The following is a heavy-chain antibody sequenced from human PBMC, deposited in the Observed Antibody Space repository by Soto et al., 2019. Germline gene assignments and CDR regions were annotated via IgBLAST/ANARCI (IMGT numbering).Heavy chain of an antibody. CDR3: AREDYYYGMDV. Sequence: VASVKVSCKASGYTFTSYGISWVRQAPGQGLEWMGWISGYNGNTNYAQKIQGRVTMTTDTSTSTAYMELRSLRSDDTAVYYCAREDYYYGMDVWGQGTTVTVSS. CDR2: ISGYNGNT. J-gene: IGHJ6*02. CDR1: GYTFTSYG. V-gene: IGHV1-18*01.